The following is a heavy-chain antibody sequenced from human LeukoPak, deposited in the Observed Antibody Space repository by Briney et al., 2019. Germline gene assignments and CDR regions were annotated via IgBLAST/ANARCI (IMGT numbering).Heavy chain of an antibody. J-gene: IGHJ4*02. CDR3: ARKGYSYD. V-gene: IGHV1-2*02. CDR2: INPKTGTA. CDR1: GYTFTGYS. D-gene: IGHD5-18*01. Sequence: GASVKVSCKASGYTFTGYSIYWVRQTPGQKLEWMGWINPKTGTANSAQKFQGRVTMTRDTSISTAYMELSRLRSDDTAVYYCARKGYSYDWGQGTLVTVSS.